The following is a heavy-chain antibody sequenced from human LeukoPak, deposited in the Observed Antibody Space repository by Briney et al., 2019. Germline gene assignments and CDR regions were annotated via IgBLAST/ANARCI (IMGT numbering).Heavy chain of an antibody. CDR3: ASMGRGLLLWFGGDYYFDY. CDR1: GGTFSSYA. J-gene: IGHJ4*02. Sequence: SVKVSCKASGGTFSSYAISWVRQAPGQGLEWMGGIIPIFGTANCAQKFQGRVTITADESTSTAYMELSSLRSEDTAVYYCASMGRGLLLWFGGDYYFDYWGQGTLVTVSS. V-gene: IGHV1-69*01. D-gene: IGHD3-10*01. CDR2: IIPIFGTA.